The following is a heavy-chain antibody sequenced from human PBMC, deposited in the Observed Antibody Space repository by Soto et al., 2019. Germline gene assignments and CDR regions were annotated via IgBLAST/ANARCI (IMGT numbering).Heavy chain of an antibody. CDR3: ASQSFLGDYYHYGMAV. CDR1: GYSFTSYW. Sequence: PGESLKICCKGSGYSFTSYWIGWVRQMPGKGLKRMRIIYPGDSDTRYGPSFQGQVTISADKSISTAYLQWSSLKVSDTAMFYFASQSFLGDYYHYGMAVWGQGTTVTVSS. CDR2: IYPGDSDT. D-gene: IGHD3-10*01. V-gene: IGHV5-51*01. J-gene: IGHJ6*02.